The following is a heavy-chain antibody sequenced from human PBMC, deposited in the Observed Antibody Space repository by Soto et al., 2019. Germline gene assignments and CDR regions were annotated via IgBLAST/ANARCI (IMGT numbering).Heavy chain of an antibody. CDR3: ARMSNVDPAMLLDY. D-gene: IGHD5-18*01. J-gene: IGHJ4*02. Sequence: ETLSLTCTVSGGSISSYYWSWIRQPAGKGLEWIGRIYTSGSTNYNPSLKSRVTMSVDTSKNQFSLKLSSVTAADTAVYYCARMSNVDPAMLLDYWGQGTLVTVSS. V-gene: IGHV4-4*07. CDR2: IYTSGST. CDR1: GGSISSYY.